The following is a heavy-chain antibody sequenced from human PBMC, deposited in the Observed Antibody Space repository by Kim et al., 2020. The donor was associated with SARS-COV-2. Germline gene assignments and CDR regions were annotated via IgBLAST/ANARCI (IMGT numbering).Heavy chain of an antibody. D-gene: IGHD6-19*01. CDR3: ARGRGGWQWLDNGDFDY. J-gene: IGHJ4*02. CDR1: GYTFTSYG. Sequence: ASVKVSCKASGYTFTSYGISWVRQAPGQGLEWMGWISAYNGNTNYAQKLQGRVTMTTDTSTSTAYMELRSLRSDDTAVYYCARGRGGWQWLDNGDFDYWGQGTLVTVSS. V-gene: IGHV1-18*01. CDR2: ISAYNGNT.